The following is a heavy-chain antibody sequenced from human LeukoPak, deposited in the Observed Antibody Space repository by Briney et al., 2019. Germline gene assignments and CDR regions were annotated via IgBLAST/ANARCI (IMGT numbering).Heavy chain of an antibody. D-gene: IGHD6-25*01. Sequence: GGSLRLSCAASGFTFRSYAMSGVGQAPGKGLDGVSATSHSGGSTYYADSVKGRFTISRDNAKNTLSLQMNSLRAEDTAVYYCAKGHAATDSSVPLSYWGQGTLVTVSS. CDR1: GFTFRSYA. J-gene: IGHJ4*02. CDR3: AKGHAATDSSVPLSY. CDR2: TSHSGGST. V-gene: IGHV3-23*01.